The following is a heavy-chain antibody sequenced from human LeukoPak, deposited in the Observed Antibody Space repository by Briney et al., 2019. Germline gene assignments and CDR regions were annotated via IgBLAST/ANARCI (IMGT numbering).Heavy chain of an antibody. CDR3: ARDCSTVHLASD. D-gene: IGHD4-11*01. V-gene: IGHV1-2*02. J-gene: IGHJ4*02. Sequence: GASVKVSCKASGYTFTGYYMHWVRQAPGQGLEWMGWINPISGGTNYAQKFQGRVTMTRDTSISTAYMELSRLRSDDTAVYYCARDCSTVHLASDWGQGTLVTVSS. CDR1: GYTFTGYY. CDR2: INPISGGT.